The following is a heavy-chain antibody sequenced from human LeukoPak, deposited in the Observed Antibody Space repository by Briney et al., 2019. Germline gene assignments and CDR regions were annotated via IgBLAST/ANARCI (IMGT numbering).Heavy chain of an antibody. V-gene: IGHV3-23*01. D-gene: IGHD1-26*01. Sequence: GGSLRLSCVASGFTFSNYAMIWVRQTPEKGLEWISGISGSDGATYYADSVKGRFTISRDNSKNTLWLHMNSLRAEDTAVYYCAKVVSLTINYWYGMDVWGRGSTVTVAS. CDR1: GFTFSNYA. CDR3: AKVVSLTINYWYGMDV. CDR2: ISGSDGAT. J-gene: IGHJ6*02.